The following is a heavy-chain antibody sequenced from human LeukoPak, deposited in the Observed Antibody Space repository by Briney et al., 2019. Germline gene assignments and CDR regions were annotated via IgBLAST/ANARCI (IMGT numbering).Heavy chain of an antibody. CDR2: INWNGDST. J-gene: IGHJ3*02. CDR3: AHVKARSGSTFDI. D-gene: IGHD3-10*01. CDR1: GFNFDEYG. Sequence: GGSLRLSCAASGFNFDEYGMIWVRQGLGKGLEWVSGINWNGDSTGYADSVKGRFTISRDNARNSLFLQMDSLRDEDTAVYYCAHVKARSGSTFDIWGQGTMVTVSS. V-gene: IGHV3-20*04.